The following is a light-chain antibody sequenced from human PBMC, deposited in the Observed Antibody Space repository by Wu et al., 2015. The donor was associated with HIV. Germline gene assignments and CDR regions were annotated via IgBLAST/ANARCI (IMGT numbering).Light chain of an antibody. Sequence: DIQMTQSPSSPSASVGDRVTITCRASQSIASYVNWFQQKPGKAPKLLIYGAISLQSGVLTRFSGRGSGTEFTLTISGLQPEDFAVYYCQQTYNVPQAFGQGTRVEIK. CDR3: QQTYNVPQA. CDR1: QSIASY. V-gene: IGKV1-39*01. J-gene: IGKJ1*01. CDR2: GAI.